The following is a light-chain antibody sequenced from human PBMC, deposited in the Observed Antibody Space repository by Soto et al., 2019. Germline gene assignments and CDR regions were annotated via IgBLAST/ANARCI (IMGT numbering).Light chain of an antibody. V-gene: IGLV2-14*01. J-gene: IGLJ2*01. CDR1: SSDVGDSNY. CDR2: GVS. Sequence: QSALTQPASVSGSPGQSITISCTGTSSDVGDSNYVSWYQQYPGKAPKLMIYGVSNRPSGVSDRFSGSKSGNTVSLTISGLQTEDEADYYCSSYRSSFTLVFGGGTKLTVL. CDR3: SSYRSSFTLV.